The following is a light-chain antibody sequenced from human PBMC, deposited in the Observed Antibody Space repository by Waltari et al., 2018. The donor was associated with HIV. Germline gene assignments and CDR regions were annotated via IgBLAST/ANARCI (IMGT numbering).Light chain of an antibody. V-gene: IGKV4-1*01. Sequence: DIVMTQSPDSLAVSLGERATINCKSSQSVLFSSNNKNYLAWYQQKPGQPPKLLIYWASTWESGVRERVSGGGSGTDVTLTISSLQAEDVAVYYCQQYYTTSLFTFGPGTKVDIK. CDR2: WAS. J-gene: IGKJ3*01. CDR3: QQYYTTSLFT. CDR1: QSVLFSSNNKNY.